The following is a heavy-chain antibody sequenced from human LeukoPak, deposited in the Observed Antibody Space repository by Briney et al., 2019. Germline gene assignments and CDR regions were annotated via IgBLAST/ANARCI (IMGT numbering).Heavy chain of an antibody. D-gene: IGHD3-10*01. CDR1: GFTFDDYA. Sequence: GGSLRLSCAASGFTFDDYAMHWVRQAPGKGLEWVSGISWNSGSIGYADSVKGRFTISRDNAKNSLYLQMNSLRAEDTALYYCAKDIGPPGGIYGSGTNYFDYWGQGTLVTVSS. J-gene: IGHJ4*02. V-gene: IGHV3-9*01. CDR2: ISWNSGSI. CDR3: AKDIGPPGGIYGSGTNYFDY.